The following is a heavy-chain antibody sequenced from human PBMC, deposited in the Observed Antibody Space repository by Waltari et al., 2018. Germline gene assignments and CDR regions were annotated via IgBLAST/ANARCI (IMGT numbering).Heavy chain of an antibody. V-gene: IGHV3-9*01. D-gene: IGHD3-9*01. CDR3: AKATAYDILTCYPFDY. Sequence: EVQLVESGGGLVQPGRSLRLSCAASGFTFDDYAMHWFRQAPGKGLEWVSGISWNSGSIGYADSVKGRFTISRDNAKNSLYLQMNRLRAEDTALYYCAKATAYDILTCYPFDYWGQGTLVTVSS. CDR2: ISWNSGSI. J-gene: IGHJ4*02. CDR1: GFTFDDYA.